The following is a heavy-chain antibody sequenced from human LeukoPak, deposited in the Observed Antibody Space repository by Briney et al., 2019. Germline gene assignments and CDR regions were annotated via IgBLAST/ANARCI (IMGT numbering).Heavy chain of an antibody. Sequence: ASVTVSCTASGYTFTSYGISWVRQAPGQGLEWMGWISAYNGNTNYAQTLQGRVTMTRDTSNSTAYMELSSLRSDDTAVYYCARDPIAARPLAFDYWGQGTLVTVSS. D-gene: IGHD6-6*01. CDR1: GYTFTSYG. CDR3: ARDPIAARPLAFDY. V-gene: IGHV1-18*01. J-gene: IGHJ4*02. CDR2: ISAYNGNT.